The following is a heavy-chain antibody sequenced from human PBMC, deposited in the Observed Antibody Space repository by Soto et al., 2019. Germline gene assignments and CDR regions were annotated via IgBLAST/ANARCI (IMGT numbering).Heavy chain of an antibody. Sequence: PGGSLRLSCAASGFTFSSYAMHWVRQAPGKGLEWVAVISYDGSNKYYADSVKGRFTISRDNSKNTLYLQMNSLRAEDTAVYYCARDLVVWDWELHYYYYGMDVWGQGTTVTVSS. D-gene: IGHD1-26*01. V-gene: IGHV3-30-3*01. CDR3: ARDLVVWDWELHYYYYGMDV. J-gene: IGHJ6*02. CDR1: GFTFSSYA. CDR2: ISYDGSNK.